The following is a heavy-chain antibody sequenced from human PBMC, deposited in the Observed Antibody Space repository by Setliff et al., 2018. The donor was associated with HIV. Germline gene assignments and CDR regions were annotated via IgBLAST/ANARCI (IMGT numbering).Heavy chain of an antibody. J-gene: IGHJ5*02. CDR3: ASRVYYYDESRILREEGFVP. CDR2: IYHTGKT. Sequence: PSETLSLTCSVSGGSISDNKYYWSWIRQPPGKGLGWTGSIYHTGKTYYNSALKNRLTISVDTSKNQFSLELSSVTAADTAVYYCASRVYYYDESRILREEGFVPWGPGTLVTVSS. CDR1: GGSISDNKYY. V-gene: IGHV4-39*01. D-gene: IGHD3-22*01.